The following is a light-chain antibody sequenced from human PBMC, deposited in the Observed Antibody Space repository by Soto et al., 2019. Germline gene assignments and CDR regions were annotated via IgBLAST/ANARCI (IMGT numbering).Light chain of an antibody. CDR2: DVS. CDR1: SSDIDSYDY. J-gene: IGLJ3*02. Sequence: QSALTQPRSVSGSPGQSVTISCTGTSSDIDSYDYVSWYQHHPDKAPKVMIYDVSKRPSGVPDRFSGSKSGNTASLTISGLQAEDEADYYCCSYAGSDDGVFGGGTKVTVL. CDR3: CSYAGSDDGV. V-gene: IGLV2-11*01.